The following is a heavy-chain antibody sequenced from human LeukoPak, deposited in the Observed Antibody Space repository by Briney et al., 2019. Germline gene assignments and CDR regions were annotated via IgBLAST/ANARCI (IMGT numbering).Heavy chain of an antibody. CDR1: GFTFSSYW. CDR2: ISSSSSYI. V-gene: IGHV3-21*01. CDR3: ARGPDYDFWSGYFGGDFDY. J-gene: IGHJ4*02. Sequence: GGSLRLSCAASGFTFSSYWMSWVRQAPGKGLEWVSSISSSSSYICYADSVKGRFTISRDNAKNSLYLQMNSLRAEDTAVYYCARGPDYDFWSGYFGGDFDYWGQGTLVTVSS. D-gene: IGHD3-3*01.